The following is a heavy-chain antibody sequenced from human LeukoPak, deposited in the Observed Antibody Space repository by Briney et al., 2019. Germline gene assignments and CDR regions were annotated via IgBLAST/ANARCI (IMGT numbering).Heavy chain of an antibody. D-gene: IGHD6-19*01. CDR1: GFSFSSFS. CDR2: ISGRSTYI. Sequence: GGSLRLSCAASGFSFSSFSMTWVRQAPGKGLECVSSISGRSTYIYYADSVKGRFTISRDNAKNSLYLQMNSLRAEDTAVYYCARDWGQSAGYSSGFSDYWGQGTLVTVSS. J-gene: IGHJ4*02. V-gene: IGHV3-21*01. CDR3: ARDWGQSAGYSSGFSDY.